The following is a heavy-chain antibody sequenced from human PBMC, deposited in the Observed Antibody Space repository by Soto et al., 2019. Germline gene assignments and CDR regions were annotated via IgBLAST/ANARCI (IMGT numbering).Heavy chain of an antibody. V-gene: IGHV4-34*01. D-gene: IGHD4-17*01. J-gene: IGHJ5*02. Sequence: SETLSLTCAVYGGSFSGYYWSWIRQPPGKGLEWIGEINHSGSTNYNPSLKGRVTISVDTSKNQFSLELSSVTAADTAVYYCARGDLDYGDYVRGWFDPWGQGTLVTVSS. CDR2: INHSGST. CDR3: ARGDLDYGDYVRGWFDP. CDR1: GGSFSGYY.